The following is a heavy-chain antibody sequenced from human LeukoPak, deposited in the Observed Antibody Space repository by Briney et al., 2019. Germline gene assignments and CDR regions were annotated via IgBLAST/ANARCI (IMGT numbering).Heavy chain of an antibody. CDR3: VKEVGLSHSSSSWGYFDY. CDR2: ISSNGGST. Sequence: PGGSLRLPCSASGFTFSSYAMHWVRQAPGKGLEYVSAISSNGGSTYYADSVKGRFTISRDNSKNTLYLQMSSLRAEDTAVYYCVKEVGLSHSSSSWGYFDYWGQGTLVTVSS. D-gene: IGHD6-13*01. J-gene: IGHJ4*02. V-gene: IGHV3-64D*06. CDR1: GFTFSSYA.